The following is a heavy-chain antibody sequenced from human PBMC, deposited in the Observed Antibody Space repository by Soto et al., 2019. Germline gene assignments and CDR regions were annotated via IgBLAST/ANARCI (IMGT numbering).Heavy chain of an antibody. CDR1: GYTFTSYG. V-gene: IGHV1-18*04. CDR3: ATAGRPEYSSSVPVAY. CDR2: ISAYNGNT. J-gene: IGHJ4*02. D-gene: IGHD6-6*01. Sequence: QVQLVQSGAEVKKPGASVKVSCKASGYTFTSYGISWVRQAPGQGLEWMGWISAYNGNTNYAQKLQGRVTMTTDTSTGTAYMGLRGLRSDDPDVYYWATAGRPEYSSSVPVAYWGQGTLVNVSS.